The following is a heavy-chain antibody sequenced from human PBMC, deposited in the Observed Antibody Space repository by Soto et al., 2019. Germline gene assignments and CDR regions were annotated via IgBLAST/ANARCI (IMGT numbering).Heavy chain of an antibody. Sequence: SETLSLTCIVSGDSINTAGYYWGWIRQLPGKGLEWIGYIYYSVSTFYKPSLRSRVTISFDTSKNHFSLKLRSVTAADTAVYYCGRGGDEYHLEYWGLGTMVTVSS. D-gene: IGHD2-2*01. V-gene: IGHV4-31*03. CDR2: IYYSVST. CDR1: GDSINTAGYY. CDR3: GRGGDEYHLEY. J-gene: IGHJ4*02.